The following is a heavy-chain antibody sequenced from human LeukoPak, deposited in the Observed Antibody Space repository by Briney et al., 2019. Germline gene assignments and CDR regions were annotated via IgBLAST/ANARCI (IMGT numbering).Heavy chain of an antibody. CDR1: GFTLSSYW. Sequence: GGSLRLSCAASGFTLSSYWMSWVRQAPGKGLEGVANIKQDGSEKYYVDSVKGRFTISRHNAKNSLYLQMNSLRAEDTAVYYCAREEGYCSGGSCYSLYYFDYWGQGTLVTVSS. D-gene: IGHD2-15*01. CDR3: AREEGYCSGGSCYSLYYFDY. CDR2: IKQDGSEK. V-gene: IGHV3-7*01. J-gene: IGHJ4*02.